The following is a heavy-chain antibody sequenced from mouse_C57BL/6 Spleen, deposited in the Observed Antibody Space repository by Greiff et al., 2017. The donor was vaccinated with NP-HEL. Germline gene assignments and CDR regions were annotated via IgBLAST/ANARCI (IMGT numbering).Heavy chain of an antibody. CDR1: GYTFTSYG. CDR2: IYPRSGNT. Sequence: VKLMESGAELARPGASVKLSCKASGYTFTSYGISWVKQRTGQGLEWIGEIYPRSGNTYYNEKFKGKATLTADKSSSTAYMELRSLTSEDSAVYFCARRSRANWDPYYYAMDYWGQGTSVTVSS. V-gene: IGHV1-81*01. J-gene: IGHJ4*01. D-gene: IGHD4-1*01. CDR3: ARRSRANWDPYYYAMDY.